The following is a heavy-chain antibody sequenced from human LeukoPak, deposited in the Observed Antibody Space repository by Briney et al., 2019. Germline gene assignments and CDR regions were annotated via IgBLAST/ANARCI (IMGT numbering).Heavy chain of an antibody. V-gene: IGHV1-3*01. J-gene: IGHJ6*02. CDR2: INAGNGNT. D-gene: IGHD3-10*01. CDR1: GYTFTSYA. CDR3: AIPITMVRGVIIKKSPSYYGMDV. Sequence: GASVKVSCKASGYTFTSYAMHWVRQAPGQRLEWMGWINAGNGNTKYSQKFQGRVTITRDTSASTAYMELSSLRSEDTAVYYCAIPITMVRGVIIKKSPSYYGMDVWGQGTTVTVSS.